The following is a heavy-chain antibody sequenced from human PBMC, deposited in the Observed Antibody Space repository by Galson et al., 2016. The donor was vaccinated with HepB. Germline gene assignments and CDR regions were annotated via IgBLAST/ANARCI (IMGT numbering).Heavy chain of an antibody. V-gene: IGHV3-15*07. Sequence: SLRLSCAASGFNFINAWMNWVRQAPGKGLEWVGRVKSKTDGETTDYPAPVKGRFTVSRDDSKNTLYLQMSSLKTEDTAVYYCTAVFTASDAFEMWGQGTMVTVSS. CDR1: GFNFINAW. D-gene: IGHD2-21*01. CDR2: VKSKTDGETT. CDR3: TAVFTASDAFEM. J-gene: IGHJ3*02.